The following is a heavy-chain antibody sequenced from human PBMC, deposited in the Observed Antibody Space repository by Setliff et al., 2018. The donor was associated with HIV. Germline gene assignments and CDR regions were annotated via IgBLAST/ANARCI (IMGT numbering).Heavy chain of an antibody. Sequence: LSLTCTVSGVSINSHYWSWIRQPPGKGLEWIGYIYTSGSTNFNPSLKSRGTISVDTSKNQFSLKLNSVTAADTAVYYCARHGDYNFWSGYYFDFWGQGTLVTVSS. V-gene: IGHV4-4*09. CDR2: IYTSGST. J-gene: IGHJ4*02. CDR3: ARHGDYNFWSGYYFDF. D-gene: IGHD3-3*01. CDR1: GVSINSHY.